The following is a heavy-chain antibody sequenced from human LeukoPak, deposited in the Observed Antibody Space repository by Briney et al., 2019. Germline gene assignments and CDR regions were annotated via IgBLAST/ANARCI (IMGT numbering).Heavy chain of an antibody. Sequence: SCKASGYTFTSYGISWVRQAPGKGLEWVANIKQDGSEKYYVDSVKGRFTISRDNAKNSLYLQMNSLRAEDTAVYYCARDWYNWNDSGYYYYYYGMDVWGQGTTVTVSS. J-gene: IGHJ6*02. D-gene: IGHD1-1*01. V-gene: IGHV3-7*03. CDR1: GYTFTSYG. CDR3: ARDWYNWNDSGYYYYYYGMDV. CDR2: IKQDGSEK.